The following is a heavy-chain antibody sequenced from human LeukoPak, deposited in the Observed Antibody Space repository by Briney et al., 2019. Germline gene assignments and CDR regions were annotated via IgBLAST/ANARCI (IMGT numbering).Heavy chain of an antibody. CDR3: ARGSRYYGSGSYYGY. CDR1: GGSFSGYY. CDR2: INHSGST. J-gene: IGHJ4*02. D-gene: IGHD3-10*01. V-gene: IGHV4-34*01. Sequence: SETLSLTCAVYGGSFSGYYWSWIRQPPGKGLEWIGEINHSGSTNYNPSLKSRVTISVDTSKNQFSLKLSSVTAADTAVYYCARGSRYYGSGSYYGYWGQETLVTVSS.